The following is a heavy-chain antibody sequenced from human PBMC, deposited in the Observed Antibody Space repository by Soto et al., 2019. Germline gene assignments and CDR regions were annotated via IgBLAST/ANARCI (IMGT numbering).Heavy chain of an antibody. Sequence: QVQLRESGPGLVKPSQTLSLTCTVSGGSINSGGYYWNWIRQHPGKGLEWIGYMYYSGSTYYNPFLRSRVIISADTSGNHFSLKLSSVTSADTAVYFCARGYRQSGYSSSWVFDYWCQGTLVNVSS. J-gene: IGHJ4*02. CDR2: MYYSGST. V-gene: IGHV4-31*03. CDR3: ARGYRQSGYSSSWVFDY. D-gene: IGHD6-13*01. CDR1: GGSINSGGYY.